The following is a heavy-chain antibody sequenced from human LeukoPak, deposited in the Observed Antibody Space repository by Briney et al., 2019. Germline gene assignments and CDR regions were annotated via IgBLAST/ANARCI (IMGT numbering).Heavy chain of an antibody. CDR2: IYYSGST. J-gene: IGHJ5*02. V-gene: IGHV4-61*01. CDR3: ARGPDFDWLLNWFDP. CDR1: GGSVSSSSYY. Sequence: SETLSLTCTVSGGSVSSSSYYWSWIRQPPGKGLEWIGYIYYSGSTNYNPSLKSRVTISVDTSKNQFSLKLSSVTAADTAVYYCARGPDFDWLLNWFDPWGQGTLVTVSS. D-gene: IGHD3-9*01.